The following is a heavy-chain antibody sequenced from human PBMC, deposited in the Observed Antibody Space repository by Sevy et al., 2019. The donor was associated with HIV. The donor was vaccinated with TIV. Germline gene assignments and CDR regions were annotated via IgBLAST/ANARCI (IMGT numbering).Heavy chain of an antibody. Sequence: SDTLSLTCTVSGVSVSPYYWAWIRQPPGKGLECVAFSGSTNYNPSLKSRATTSVDTSKNQFSLKLSSVTAADTAIYYCARGGPNQQQLDYFDHWGQGTLVTVSS. CDR2: SGST. CDR3: ARGGPNQQQLDYFDH. CDR1: GVSVSPYY. J-gene: IGHJ4*02. D-gene: IGHD1-1*01. V-gene: IGHV4-59*02.